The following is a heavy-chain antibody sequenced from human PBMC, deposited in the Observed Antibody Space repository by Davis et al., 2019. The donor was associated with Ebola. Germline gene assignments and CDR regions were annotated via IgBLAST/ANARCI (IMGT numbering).Heavy chain of an antibody. Sequence: GGSLRPSCAPSGFTFSIHTMSWVRQVPGKGLEWVPALRGSGGSTYYADSVKGRFTISRDNSKNTLYLQMNSLRAEDTAVNYCERGMTTVTTGWFDPWGQGTLVTVSS. CDR3: ERGMTTVTTGWFDP. V-gene: IGHV3-23*01. CDR1: GFTFSIHT. D-gene: IGHD4-11*01. CDR2: LRGSGGST. J-gene: IGHJ5*02.